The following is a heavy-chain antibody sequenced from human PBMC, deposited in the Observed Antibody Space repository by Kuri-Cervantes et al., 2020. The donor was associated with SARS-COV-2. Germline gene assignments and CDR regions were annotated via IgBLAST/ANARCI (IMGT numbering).Heavy chain of an antibody. J-gene: IGHJ6*02. Sequence: GGSLRLSCAASGFTFSSYGMHWVRQAPGKGLEWVAVISHDGTNKDYADSLKGLFTISRDNSKNSLSLQMNSLRAEDTAVYYCARERYYSGHYGMDVWGQGTTVTVSS. CDR2: ISHDGTNK. V-gene: IGHV3-30*03. CDR3: ARERYYSGHYGMDV. D-gene: IGHD3-10*01. CDR1: GFTFSSYG.